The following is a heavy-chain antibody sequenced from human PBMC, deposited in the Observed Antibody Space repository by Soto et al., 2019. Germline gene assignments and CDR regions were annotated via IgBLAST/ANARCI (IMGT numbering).Heavy chain of an antibody. Sequence: EVQLVESGGGLVQPGGSLRLSCAASGFTVSSNYMSWVRQAPGKGLEWVSVIYSGGSTYYADSVKGRFTISRHNSKNTLYLQMNSLRAEATAVYHRAHLYDILTPWATYIDVWGKGTTVTVSS. CDR3: AHLYDILTPWATYIDV. V-gene: IGHV3-53*04. J-gene: IGHJ6*03. D-gene: IGHD3-9*01. CDR2: IYSGGST. CDR1: GFTVSSNY.